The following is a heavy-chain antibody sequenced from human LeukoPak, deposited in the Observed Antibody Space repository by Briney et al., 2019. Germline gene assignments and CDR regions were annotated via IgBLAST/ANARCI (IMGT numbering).Heavy chain of an antibody. CDR1: GFTFSSYS. V-gene: IGHV3-21*01. J-gene: IGHJ5*02. CDR3: ARDLSGYSPNTNWFDP. D-gene: IGHD5-18*01. CDR2: ISSSSYI. Sequence: PGGSLRLSCAASGFTFSSYSMNWVRQAPGKGLEWVSSISSSSYIYYADSVKGRFTISRDNAKNSLYLQMNSLRAEDTAVYYCARDLSGYSPNTNWFDPWGQGTLVTVSS.